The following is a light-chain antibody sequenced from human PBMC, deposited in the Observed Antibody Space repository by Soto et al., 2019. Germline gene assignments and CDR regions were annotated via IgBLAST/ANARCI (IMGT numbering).Light chain of an antibody. Sequence: QSALTQPPSASGSPGQSVTISCTGTSSDVGGYNHVSWYQQFPTTAPKLVIYEVNERPSGVPDRFSGSKSGNTASLTVSGLQAEDEADYYCASYAASRHWVFGGGTKLTVL. V-gene: IGLV2-8*01. CDR2: EVN. CDR1: SSDVGGYNH. CDR3: ASYAASRHWV. J-gene: IGLJ3*02.